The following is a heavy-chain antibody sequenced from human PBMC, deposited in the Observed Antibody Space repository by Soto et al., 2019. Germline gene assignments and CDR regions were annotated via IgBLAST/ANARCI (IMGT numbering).Heavy chain of an antibody. Sequence: QLQLQESGPGLVKSSETLSLTCTVSGGSISNRDYYWGWIRQPPGKGLEWIGTVYYSGSTYYNTSLRSRVTISVDMSKNQFSLKLTSVTAADRAVYYCARQTYCVGGRCFLRKSAFDIWGQGTMVTVSS. CDR2: VYYSGST. V-gene: IGHV4-39*01. CDR3: ARQTYCVGGRCFLRKSAFDI. CDR1: GGSISNRDYY. D-gene: IGHD2-15*01. J-gene: IGHJ3*02.